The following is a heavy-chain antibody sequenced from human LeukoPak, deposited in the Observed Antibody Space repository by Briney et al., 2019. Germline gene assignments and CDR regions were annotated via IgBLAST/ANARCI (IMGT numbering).Heavy chain of an antibody. D-gene: IGHD4-23*01. CDR3: ARGFAALELATVVTPFRDY. J-gene: IGHJ4*02. Sequence: GASVKVSSKASGYTFTSYDIHWVRQATGQGLEWMGWMNPNSGNTGYAQKFQGRVTMTRNTSISTAYMELSSLRSEDTAVYYCARGFAALELATVVTPFRDYWGQGTLVTVSS. V-gene: IGHV1-8*01. CDR2: MNPNSGNT. CDR1: GYTFTSYD.